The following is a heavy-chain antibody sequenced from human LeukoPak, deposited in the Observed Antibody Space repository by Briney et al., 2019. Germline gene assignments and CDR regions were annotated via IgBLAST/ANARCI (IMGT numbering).Heavy chain of an antibody. D-gene: IGHD3-3*01. V-gene: IGHV3-48*02. CDR1: GFTFSSYS. CDR2: ISSSTSTI. J-gene: IGHJ6*02. Sequence: GGSLRLSCAASGFTFSSYSMNWVRQAPGKGLEWVSYISSSTSTIYYADSVKGRFAASRDNAKNSLYLQMNSLRDEDTAVYFCARESHYDYWSGYYSDAGMDVWGQGTTVTVSS. CDR3: ARESHYDYWSGYYSDAGMDV.